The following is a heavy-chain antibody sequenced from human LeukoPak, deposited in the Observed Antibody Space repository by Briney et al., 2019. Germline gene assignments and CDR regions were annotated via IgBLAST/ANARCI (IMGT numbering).Heavy chain of an antibody. CDR3: ARDPVTMITIFGVVIPQDAFDI. V-gene: IGHV4-59*12. CDR1: GGSIKSNY. D-gene: IGHD3-3*01. Sequence: SETLSLTCTVSGGSIKSNYWSWIRQPPGKGLEWIGYGYYSGSTNYNPSLKSRITTSLDTSKNQFSLKLSSVTAADTAVYYCARDPVTMITIFGVVIPQDAFDIWGQGTMVTVSS. CDR2: GYYSGST. J-gene: IGHJ3*02.